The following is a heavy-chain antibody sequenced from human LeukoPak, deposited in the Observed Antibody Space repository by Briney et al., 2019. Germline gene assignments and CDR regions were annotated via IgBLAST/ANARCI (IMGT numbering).Heavy chain of an antibody. D-gene: IGHD2-8*01. Sequence: SRGSLRLSCAASGFTFSMYEMNWVRQAPGKGLEWVAVIWSDGSKTYYVDSVKGRFTISRDYSKNTLYLQMSSLRAEDTAVYYCARAGASNEFDYWGQGTLVTVSS. V-gene: IGHV3-33*07. CDR2: IWSDGSKT. J-gene: IGHJ4*02. CDR1: GFTFSMYE. CDR3: ARAGASNEFDY.